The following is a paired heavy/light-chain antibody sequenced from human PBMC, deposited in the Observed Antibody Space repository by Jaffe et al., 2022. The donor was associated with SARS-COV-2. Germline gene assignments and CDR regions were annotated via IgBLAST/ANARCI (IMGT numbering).Heavy chain of an antibody. CDR1: GGSISNNNW. Sequence: QVQLQESGPGLVKPSGTLSLTCAVSGGSISNNNWWSWVRQPPGKGLEWIGEIYHSGSTNYSPSLKSRVTISVDKSKNQFSLKLTSVTAADTAVYYCARGPLSRWALHYWGQGTLVTVSS. J-gene: IGHJ4*02. V-gene: IGHV4-4*02. CDR3: ARGPLSRWALHY. D-gene: IGHD1-26*01. CDR2: IYHSGST.
Light chain of an antibody. CDR3: QQYGSSPET. V-gene: IGKV3-20*01. CDR2: GAS. CDR1: QSVSSTY. Sequence: EIVLTQSPGTLSLSPGERATLSCRASQSVSSTYLAWYQQKLGQSPRLLIYGASSRATGIPGRFSGSGSGTDFTLTIRRLEPEDFAVYYCQQYGSSPETFGQGTKLEIK. J-gene: IGKJ2*01.